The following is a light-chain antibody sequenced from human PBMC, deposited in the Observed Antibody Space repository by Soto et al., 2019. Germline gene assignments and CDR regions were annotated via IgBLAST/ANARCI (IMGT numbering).Light chain of an antibody. J-gene: IGKJ1*01. Sequence: EIVMTQSPATLSVSPGERATLSCRASQSVYNNLAWYQQKPGQAPRLLIYGASTRATGIPARFSGSGSGTEFRLTISSLQPDDFATYYCQQYKAFGQGTKVDIK. V-gene: IGKV3-15*01. CDR3: QQYKA. CDR2: GAS. CDR1: QSVYNN.